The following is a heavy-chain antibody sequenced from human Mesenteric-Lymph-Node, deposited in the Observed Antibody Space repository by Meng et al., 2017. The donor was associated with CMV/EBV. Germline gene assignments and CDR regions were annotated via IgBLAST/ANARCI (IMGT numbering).Heavy chain of an antibody. CDR1: GFTVSSNY. D-gene: IGHD2-2*02. V-gene: IGHV3-21*01. CDR3: VRDVGQQGDTSWYKWYDP. CDR2: ISTRAPNI. Sequence: GESLKISCAASGFTVSSNYMSWVRQAPGKGLEWVSSISTRAPNIYYADSLKGRFTISRDNAKNTLYLQMHSLRADDTAVYYCVRDVGQQGDTSWYKWYDPWGQGTLVTVSS. J-gene: IGHJ5*02.